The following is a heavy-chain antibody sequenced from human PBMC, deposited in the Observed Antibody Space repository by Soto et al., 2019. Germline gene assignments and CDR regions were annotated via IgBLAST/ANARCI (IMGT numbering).Heavy chain of an antibody. CDR3: ASRVPNWGFFDY. CDR1: GFTFNSYV. Sequence: EVQLLESGGDLVQPGGSLRLSCAASGFTFNSYVMCWVRQAPGKGLEWVSCISSDGSKIFYADSVKGRFTISRDNSKNTLYLQMNSLRAEDTAVYYCASRVPNWGFFDYWGQGNLVTVSS. V-gene: IGHV3-23*01. CDR2: ISSDGSKI. D-gene: IGHD7-27*01. J-gene: IGHJ4*02.